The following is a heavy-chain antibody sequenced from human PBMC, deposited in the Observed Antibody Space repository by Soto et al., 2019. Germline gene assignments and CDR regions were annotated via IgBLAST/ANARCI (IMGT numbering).Heavy chain of an antibody. Sequence: PGESLKISCKGSGYSFTRYWIGWVRQMPGKGLEWMGIIYPGDSDTRYSPSFQGQVTISADKSISTAYLQWSSLKASDTAMYYCARVQWELHTYYYYGMDVWGQGTTVTVSS. D-gene: IGHD1-26*01. CDR1: GYSFTRYW. CDR3: ARVQWELHTYYYYGMDV. CDR2: IYPGDSDT. V-gene: IGHV5-51*01. J-gene: IGHJ6*02.